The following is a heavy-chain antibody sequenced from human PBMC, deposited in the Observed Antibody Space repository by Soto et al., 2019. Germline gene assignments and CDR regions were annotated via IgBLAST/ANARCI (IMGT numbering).Heavy chain of an antibody. CDR2: IYPDDSDT. CDR1: GFNFPTFW. CDR3: ARGSGRDGYNP. Sequence: GESLKISCKHSGFNFPTFWIAWVRQMPGKGLEWMGTIYPDDSDTRYSPSFQGQVTISADKSISTAYLQWSSLKASDTAMYYCARGSGRDGYNPWGQGTLVTVSS. D-gene: IGHD5-12*01. V-gene: IGHV5-51*01. J-gene: IGHJ5*02.